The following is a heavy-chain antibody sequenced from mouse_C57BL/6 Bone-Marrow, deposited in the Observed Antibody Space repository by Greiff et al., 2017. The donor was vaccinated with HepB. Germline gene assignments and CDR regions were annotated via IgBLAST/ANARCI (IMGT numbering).Heavy chain of an antibody. CDR1: GFTFSSYG. CDR3: ARRYYDYDFDY. V-gene: IGHV5-6*01. Sequence: EVQRVESGGDLVKPGGSLKLSCAASGFTFSSYGMSWVRQTPDKRLEWVATISSGGSYTYYPDSVKGRFTISRDNAKNTLYLQMSSRKSEDTAMYYCARRYYDYDFDYWGQGTTLTVSS. D-gene: IGHD2-4*01. J-gene: IGHJ2*01. CDR2: ISSGGSYT.